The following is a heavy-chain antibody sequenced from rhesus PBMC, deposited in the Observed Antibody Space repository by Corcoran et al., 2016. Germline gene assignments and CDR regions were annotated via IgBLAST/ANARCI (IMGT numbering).Heavy chain of an antibody. CDR1: GGSISSRS. Sequence: QLQLQESGPGLVTPSETLSVTSAVSGGSISSRSWSWISQAPGKGLEWIGYINGSGSSTNYNPSLKSRVTLSVDTSKNQLSLKLSSVTAADTAVYYCASGIAAAGTRYYFDYWGQGVLVTVSS. CDR3: ASGIAAAGTRYYFDY. CDR2: INGSGSST. V-gene: IGHV4-169*02. D-gene: IGHD6-25*01. J-gene: IGHJ4*01.